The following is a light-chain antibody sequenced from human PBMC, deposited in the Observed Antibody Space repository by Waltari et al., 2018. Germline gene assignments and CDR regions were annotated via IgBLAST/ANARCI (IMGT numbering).Light chain of an antibody. CDR2: RSN. CDR1: DSNIGANS. Sequence: QSVLTQAPSASGTPGRGVTVSCSGSDSNIGANSVTWYQHVPGAAPKVLIYRSNQRPARAPARFSGSKSGTSASLAISVLRSEDEADYYCAAWDDRLDSYVFGTGTRVTVL. CDR3: AAWDDRLDSYV. J-gene: IGLJ1*01. V-gene: IGLV1-44*01.